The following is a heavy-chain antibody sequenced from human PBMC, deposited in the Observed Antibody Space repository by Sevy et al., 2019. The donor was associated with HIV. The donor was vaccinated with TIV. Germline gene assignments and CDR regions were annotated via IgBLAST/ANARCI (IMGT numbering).Heavy chain of an antibody. V-gene: IGHV4-4*07. CDR1: GASITTNY. Sequence: SETLSLTCIVSGASITTNYWSWIRQPAGKGLELIGRIYNRGNTAYNTNYNPSLASPVNISIDMSKNQFSLNLNSVTAADTAVYYCARAVFSTSGTYYFDYWGQGSLVTVSS. D-gene: IGHD5-12*01. J-gene: IGHJ4*02. CDR3: ARAVFSTSGTYYFDY. CDR2: IYNRGNTAYNT.